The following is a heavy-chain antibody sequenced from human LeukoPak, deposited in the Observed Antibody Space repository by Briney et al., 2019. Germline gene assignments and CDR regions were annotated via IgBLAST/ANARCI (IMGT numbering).Heavy chain of an antibody. J-gene: IGHJ4*02. CDR3: ARNPHRRHYVFLFDY. CDR2: INPNSGGT. V-gene: IGHV1-2*02. D-gene: IGHD3-16*01. Sequence: ASVKVSCKASGYTFTGYYMHWVRQAPGQGLEWMGWINPNSGGTNYAQKFLGRVTMTRDTSISTAYMELSRLRSDDTAVYYCARNPHRRHYVFLFDYWGQGTLVTVSS. CDR1: GYTFTGYY.